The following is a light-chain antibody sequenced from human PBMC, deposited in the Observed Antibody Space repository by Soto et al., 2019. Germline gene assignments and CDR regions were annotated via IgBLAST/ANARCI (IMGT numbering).Light chain of an antibody. Sequence: EVLMTQSPATVSVSPGERATLSCRASQSISTNVAWYQQKPGQALRLLIYDASTRATGISARFSGSGSGTEFTLTISRLQAEDFAIYYCQQYNNWPPLTFGGGTKVEI. CDR3: QQYNNWPPLT. J-gene: IGKJ4*01. V-gene: IGKV3-15*01. CDR2: DAS. CDR1: QSISTN.